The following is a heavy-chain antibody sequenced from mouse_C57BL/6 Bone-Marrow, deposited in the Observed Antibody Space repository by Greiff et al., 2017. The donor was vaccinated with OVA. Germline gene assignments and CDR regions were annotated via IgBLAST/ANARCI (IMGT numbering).Heavy chain of an antibody. CDR3: ARNPFYYGSSPYYFDY. CDR1: GYTFTDYN. J-gene: IGHJ2*01. D-gene: IGHD1-1*01. V-gene: IGHV1-22*01. CDR2: INPNNGGT. Sequence: EVKVVESGPELVKPGASVKMSCKASGYTFTDYNMHWVKQSHGKSLEWIGYINPNNGGTSYNQKFKGKATLTVNKSSSTAYMELRSLTSEDSAVYYCARNPFYYGSSPYYFDYWGQGTTLTVSS.